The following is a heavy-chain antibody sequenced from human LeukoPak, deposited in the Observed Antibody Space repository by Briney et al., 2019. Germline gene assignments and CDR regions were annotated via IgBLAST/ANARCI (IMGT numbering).Heavy chain of an antibody. V-gene: IGHV1-46*03. D-gene: IGHD2-2*01. J-gene: IGHJ5*02. Sequence: ASVKVSCKASGYTFTGYYMHWVRQAPGQGLEWMGIINPSGGSTSYAQKFQGRVTMTRDTSTSTVYMELSSLRSEDTAVYYCARVALPYCSSTSCYWFDPWGQGTLVTVSS. CDR3: ARVALPYCSSTSCYWFDP. CDR2: INPSGGST. CDR1: GYTFTGYY.